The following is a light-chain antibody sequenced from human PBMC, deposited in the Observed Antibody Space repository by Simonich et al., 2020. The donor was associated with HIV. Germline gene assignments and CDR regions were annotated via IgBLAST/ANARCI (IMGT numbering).Light chain of an antibody. J-gene: IGLJ3*02. CDR3: CSYAGSFIWV. CDR1: SSDVGSYNL. CDR2: GDS. Sequence: QSALTQPASVSGSPGQSITISCTGTSSDVGSYNLDSWYQQHPGKAPKLIIYGDSKRPSGVSNRFSGSKSGNTASLTISGLQAEDEADYYCCSYAGSFIWVFGGGTKLTVL. V-gene: IGLV2-23*01.